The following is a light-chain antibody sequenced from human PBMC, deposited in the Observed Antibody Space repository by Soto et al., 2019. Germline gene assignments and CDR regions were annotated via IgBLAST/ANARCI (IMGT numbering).Light chain of an antibody. CDR3: QTRIHWT. CDR2: ESP. CDR1: QSVGSY. J-gene: IGKJ1*01. V-gene: IGKV3-11*01. Sequence: EIVLTQSPATLSWSPGERATLSCRASQSVGSYLAWYQQKPGQAPRLLIYESPNRATGIPARFSGSGSGTDFTLTSSSLEPEDFAAYFWQTRIHWTFGQGNKVVIK.